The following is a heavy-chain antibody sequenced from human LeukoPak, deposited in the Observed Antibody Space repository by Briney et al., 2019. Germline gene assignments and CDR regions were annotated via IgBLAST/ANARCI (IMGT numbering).Heavy chain of an antibody. V-gene: IGHV3-30-3*01. CDR3: ARTLGDYYGSGSYYSTLSS. CDR2: ISYDGSNK. J-gene: IGHJ5*02. Sequence: TGGSLRLSCAASGFTFSNYAIHWVRQAPGKGLEWVAIISYDGSNKYYADSVKGRFTISRDNSKYTLYLQMNSLRAEDTAVYYCARTLGDYYGSGSYYSTLSSWGQGTLVTVSS. CDR1: GFTFSNYA. D-gene: IGHD3-10*01.